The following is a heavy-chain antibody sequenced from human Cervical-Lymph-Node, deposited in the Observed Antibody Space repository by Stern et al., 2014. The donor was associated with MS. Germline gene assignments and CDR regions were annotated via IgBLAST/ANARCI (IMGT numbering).Heavy chain of an antibody. CDR1: GFTFIRYA. D-gene: IGHD4-17*01. Sequence: DQLVASGGGVVRPGRSLRFSCATSGFTFIRYAGLWVLPAPGKGLAWVAALSSDGSNKFYGDSVKGRFTISRDNSKNTLFLQMNNLRPEDSGVYHCARDRLDGDYVYYYGLDVWGQGTTVTVSS. CDR3: ARDRLDGDYVYYYGLDV. CDR2: LSSDGSNK. V-gene: IGHV3-30*01. J-gene: IGHJ6*02.